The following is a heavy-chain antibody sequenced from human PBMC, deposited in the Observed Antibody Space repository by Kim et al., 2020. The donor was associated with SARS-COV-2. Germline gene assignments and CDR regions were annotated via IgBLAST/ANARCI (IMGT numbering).Heavy chain of an antibody. J-gene: IGHJ4*02. CDR3: VRGTWGDVNDY. V-gene: IGHV1-18*01. D-gene: IGHD3-16*01. CDR2: INTKKGDT. CDR1: GDTSSTSG. Sequence: ASVKVSCKTSGDTSSTSGFSWVRQAPGQGLEWMRWINTKKGDTNYVQKFQDRVTMTTDSSTTAVYMELRSLKSDDTAVYYCVRGTWGDVNDYWGQGTLVTVSS.